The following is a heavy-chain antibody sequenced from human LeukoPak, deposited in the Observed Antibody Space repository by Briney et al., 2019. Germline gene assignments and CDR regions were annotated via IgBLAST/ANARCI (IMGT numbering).Heavy chain of an antibody. CDR2: IYHTGST. CDR1: GGSFSINY. Sequence: SETLSLTCAVSGGSFSINYWSWIRQAPGKGLEWIGEIYHTGSTNYSPSLKSRVTISVDTSKNHFSLKLSSVTAADTAVYYCARIRNIAHSRSRARGMDVWGKGTTVTVSS. J-gene: IGHJ6*04. V-gene: IGHV4-34*01. CDR3: ARIRNIAHSRSRARGMDV. D-gene: IGHD2/OR15-2a*01.